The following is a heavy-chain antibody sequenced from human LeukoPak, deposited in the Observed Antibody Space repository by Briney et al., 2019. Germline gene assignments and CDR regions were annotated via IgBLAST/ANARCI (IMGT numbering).Heavy chain of an antibody. J-gene: IGHJ4*02. CDR1: GGSISSGSYY. D-gene: IGHD3-16*01. V-gene: IGHV4-61*02. CDR2: IYTSRST. Sequence: PSETLSLTCTVSGGSISSGSYYWSWIRQPAGKGLEWIGRIYTSRSTNYNPSLKSRVTISVDTSKNQFSLKLSSVTAADTAVYYCARVFPGGGYFDYWGQGTLVTVSS. CDR3: ARVFPGGGYFDY.